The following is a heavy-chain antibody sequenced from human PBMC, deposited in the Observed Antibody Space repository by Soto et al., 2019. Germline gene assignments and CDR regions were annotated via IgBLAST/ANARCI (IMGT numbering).Heavy chain of an antibody. V-gene: IGHV4-59*01. Sequence: PSETLSLTCTVSGGSISSYYWSWIRQPPGKGLEWIGYIYYSGSTNYNPSLKSRVTISVDTTKNQFSLKLSSVTAADTAVYYCARVRVATMSSMFDPWGQGTLVTVSS. CDR3: ARVRVATMSSMFDP. CDR2: IYYSGST. D-gene: IGHD5-12*01. J-gene: IGHJ5*02. CDR1: GGSISSYY.